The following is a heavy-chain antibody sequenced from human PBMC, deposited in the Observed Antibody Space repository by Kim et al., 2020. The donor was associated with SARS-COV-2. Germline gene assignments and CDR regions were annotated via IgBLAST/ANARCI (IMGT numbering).Heavy chain of an antibody. CDR3: ARGAKDYYYGSGRVNFDY. D-gene: IGHD3-10*01. J-gene: IGHJ4*02. Sequence: KGRFTISRDNSKNTLYLQMNSLRAEDTAVDYCARGAKDYYYGSGRVNFDYWGQGTLVTVSS. V-gene: IGHV3-53*01.